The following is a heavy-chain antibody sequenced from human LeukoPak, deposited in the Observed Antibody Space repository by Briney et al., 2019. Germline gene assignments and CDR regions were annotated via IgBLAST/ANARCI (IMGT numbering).Heavy chain of an antibody. V-gene: IGHV1-3*01. CDR1: GFTFTNYA. J-gene: IGHJ4*02. Sequence: ASVTVSCKASGFTFTNYAMQWVRQAPGQRLEWMGWINAGNGHTRYSQRFQGRVTITRDTSATTDYMEVTSLRSEDTAVYYCARGIWTRTVSSYYLDYWGQGTLVTVSS. CDR2: INAGNGHT. D-gene: IGHD3/OR15-3a*01. CDR3: ARGIWTRTVSSYYLDY.